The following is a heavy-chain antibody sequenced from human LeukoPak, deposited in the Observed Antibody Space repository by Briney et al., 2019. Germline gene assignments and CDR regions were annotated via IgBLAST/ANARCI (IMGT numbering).Heavy chain of an antibody. CDR1: GFTFSSYG. V-gene: IGHV3-33*01. CDR2: IWYDGSNK. Sequence: GGSLRLSCAASGFTFSSYGMHWVRQAPGKGLEWVAVIWYDGSNKYYADSVKGRFTISRDNSKNTLYLQMNSLRAEDTAVYYCARDLIAGSGYYSYFDYWGQGTLVTVSS. J-gene: IGHJ4*02. D-gene: IGHD3-10*01. CDR3: ARDLIAGSGYYSYFDY.